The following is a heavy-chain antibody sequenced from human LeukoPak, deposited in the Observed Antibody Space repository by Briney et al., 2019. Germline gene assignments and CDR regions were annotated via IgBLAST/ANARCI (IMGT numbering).Heavy chain of an antibody. Sequence: TSETLSLTCTVSGGSISSSSYYWGWIRQPPGKGLEWIGSIYYSGSTYYNPSLKSRVTISVDTSKNQFSLKLSSVTAADTAVYYCARLYSSGWYGDYWGQGTLVTVSS. D-gene: IGHD6-19*01. J-gene: IGHJ4*02. V-gene: IGHV4-39*01. CDR1: GGSISSSSYY. CDR2: IYYSGST. CDR3: ARLYSSGWYGDY.